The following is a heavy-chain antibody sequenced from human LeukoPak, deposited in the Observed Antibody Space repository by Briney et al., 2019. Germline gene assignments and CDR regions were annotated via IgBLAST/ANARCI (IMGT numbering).Heavy chain of an antibody. Sequence: QPGGTLRLSCAASGFTFSSYGMHWVRQAPGKGLEWVAVISYDGSNKYYADSVKGRFTISRDNSKNTLYLQMNSLRAEDTAVYYCARDQGDSSSSWYGGSLGAFDIWGQGTMVTVSS. CDR1: GFTFSSYG. D-gene: IGHD6-13*01. J-gene: IGHJ3*02. CDR3: ARDQGDSSSSWYGGSLGAFDI. CDR2: ISYDGSNK. V-gene: IGHV3-30*03.